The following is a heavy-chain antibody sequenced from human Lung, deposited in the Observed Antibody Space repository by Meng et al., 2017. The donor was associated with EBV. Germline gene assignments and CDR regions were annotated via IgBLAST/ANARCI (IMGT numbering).Heavy chain of an antibody. Sequence: GPLVESGGALVQPGGSLGLSCAASGFTFSSYWMHWVRQAPGKGLEWISRINEDGRTTSYADSVKGRFTISRDNTKNTLYLQLNSLRVDDTALYFCSRDLAGPYDDWGQGTLVTVSS. CDR3: SRDLAGPYDD. CDR2: INEDGRTT. D-gene: IGHD3-3*02. V-gene: IGHV3-74*01. J-gene: IGHJ4*02. CDR1: GFTFSSYW.